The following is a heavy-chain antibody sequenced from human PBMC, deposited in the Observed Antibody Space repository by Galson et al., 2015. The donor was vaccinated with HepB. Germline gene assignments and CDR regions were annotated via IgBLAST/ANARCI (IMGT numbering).Heavy chain of an antibody. D-gene: IGHD2-15*01. J-gene: IGHJ4*02. CDR3: ARAYSSGGDY. V-gene: IGHV3-21*01. CDR1: GFSFSTYT. Sequence: SLRLSCAASGFSFSTYTMNWVRQAPGKGLEWVSCISRTSSYIYYADSVKGRFTSSRDNAKNSLYLQMTSLRAEDTAVYYCARAYSSGGDYWGQGTLVTVSS. CDR2: ISRTSSYI.